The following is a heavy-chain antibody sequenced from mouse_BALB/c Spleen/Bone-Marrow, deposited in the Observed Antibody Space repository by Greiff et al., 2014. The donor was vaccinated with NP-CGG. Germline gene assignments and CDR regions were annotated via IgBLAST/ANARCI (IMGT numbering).Heavy chain of an antibody. D-gene: IGHD3-1*01. J-gene: IGHJ2*01. Sequence: QVQLQQSGPGLVQPSQSLSITCTVSVFSLTTYGVHWVRQSPGKGLEWLGVIWTGGSTDYNAAFISRLSISKDNSKSQVFFEMNSLQANDTAIYYCARNHRGYYFDYWGQGTTLTVSS. V-gene: IGHV2-2*02. CDR3: ARNHRGYYFDY. CDR2: IWTGGST. CDR1: VFSLTTYG.